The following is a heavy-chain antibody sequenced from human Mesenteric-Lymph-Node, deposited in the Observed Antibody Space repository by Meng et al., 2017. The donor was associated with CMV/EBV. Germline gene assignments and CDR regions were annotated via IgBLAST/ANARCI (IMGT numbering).Heavy chain of an antibody. J-gene: IGHJ2*01. V-gene: IGHV4-31*02. Sequence: GSFRTGGSSWSWIPLHPGKGLGCIGYLYYSGRTYYNPSLTGRVTISVDTSKNHFSLKLSSLTAADTSVYYCARAIMGWGFVAWYFDLWGRGTLVTVSS. D-gene: IGHD3-16*01. CDR2: LYYSGRT. CDR3: ARAIMGWGFVAWYFDL. CDR1: GSFRTGGSS.